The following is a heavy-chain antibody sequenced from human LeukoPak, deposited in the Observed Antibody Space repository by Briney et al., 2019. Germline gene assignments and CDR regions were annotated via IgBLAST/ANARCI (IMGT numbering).Heavy chain of an antibody. CDR2: IIPILGIA. CDR1: GGTFSSYT. J-gene: IGHJ5*02. CDR3: ARSFIVGGFDP. Sequence: SVKVSCKASGGTFSSYTISWVRQAPGQGLEWTGRIIPILGIANYAQKFQGRVTITADKSTSTAYMELSSLRSEDTAVYYCARSFIVGGFDPWGQGTLVTVSS. V-gene: IGHV1-69*02. D-gene: IGHD1-26*01.